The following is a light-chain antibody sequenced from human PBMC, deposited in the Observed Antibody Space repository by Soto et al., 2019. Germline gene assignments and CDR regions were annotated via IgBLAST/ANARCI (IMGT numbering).Light chain of an antibody. CDR1: HVVSSSY. CDR3: QQYGSSPLT. Sequence: VLTHSPGTLSLSPGERATLSCRASHVVSSSYLAWYQHKPGQAPRLVIYTASSRATGIPDRFSGSGSGTDFSLTISRLEPEDFAVYYCQQYGSSPLTFGQGTKVDIK. J-gene: IGKJ1*01. V-gene: IGKV3-20*01. CDR2: TAS.